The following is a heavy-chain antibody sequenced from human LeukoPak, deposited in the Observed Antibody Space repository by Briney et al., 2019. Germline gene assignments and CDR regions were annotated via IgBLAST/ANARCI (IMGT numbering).Heavy chain of an antibody. Sequence: ASVKVSCKASGYTFTGNYMHWVRQAPGQGLEWMGWINPNSGGTNYAQKFQGRVTMTRDTSISTAYMELSRLRSDDTAVYYCASAILTGYYNPKDKYYFDHWGQGTLVTVSS. CDR2: INPNSGGT. J-gene: IGHJ4*02. V-gene: IGHV1-2*02. D-gene: IGHD3-9*01. CDR1: GYTFTGNY. CDR3: ASAILTGYYNPKDKYYFDH.